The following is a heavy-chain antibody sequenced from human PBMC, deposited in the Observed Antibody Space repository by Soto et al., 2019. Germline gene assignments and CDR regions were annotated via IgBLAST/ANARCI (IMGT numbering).Heavy chain of an antibody. J-gene: IGHJ5*01. D-gene: IGHD3-16*01. CDR1: GASIRSGRYY. Sequence: QVQLQESGPRLVKPSQTLSLTCSVSGASIRSGRYYWSWIRRSPGRGLEWIGYIYYTGTTHYNPAVTSRVTIFLDNSKDQFSLTLASVTAADTAIYDCATVLPDYGTNRVASWGQGTQVPVSS. CDR2: IYYTGTT. CDR3: ATVLPDYGTNRVAS. V-gene: IGHV4-30-4*01.